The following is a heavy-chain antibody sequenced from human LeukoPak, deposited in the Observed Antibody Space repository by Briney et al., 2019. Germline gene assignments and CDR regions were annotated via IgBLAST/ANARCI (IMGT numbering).Heavy chain of an antibody. V-gene: IGHV3-30*18. CDR3: AKDAYNWNYGNWFDP. D-gene: IGHD1-7*01. CDR2: ISYDGSNK. J-gene: IGHJ5*02. Sequence: PGRSLRLSCAASGFTFSSYGMHWVRQAPGKGLEWVAVISYDGSNKYYADSVKGRFTISRDNSKNTLYLRMNSLRAEDTAVYYCAKDAYNWNYGNWFDPWGQGTLVTVSS. CDR1: GFTFSSYG.